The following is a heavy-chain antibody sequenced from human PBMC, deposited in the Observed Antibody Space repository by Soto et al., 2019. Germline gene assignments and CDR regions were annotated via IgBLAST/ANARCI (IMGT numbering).Heavy chain of an antibody. CDR1: GGSISSGGYS. Sequence: SETLSLTCAVSGGSISSGGYSWSWIRQPPGKGLEWIGYIYHSGSTYYNPSLKSRVTISVDRSKNQFSLKLSSVTAADTAVYYCARYNEYSSSSRWDYYYYYGMDVWGQGTTVTVSS. D-gene: IGHD6-6*01. CDR3: ARYNEYSSSSRWDYYYYYGMDV. CDR2: IYHSGST. J-gene: IGHJ6*02. V-gene: IGHV4-30-2*01.